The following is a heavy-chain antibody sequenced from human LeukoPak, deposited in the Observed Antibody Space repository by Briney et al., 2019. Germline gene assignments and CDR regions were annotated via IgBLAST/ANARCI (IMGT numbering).Heavy chain of an antibody. Sequence: GGSLRLSCAASGFTFSSYSMNWVRQAPGKGLEWVPYISSSSSTIYYADSVKGRFTISRDNAKNSLYLQMNSLRAEDTAVYYCARDSLVRGLPPWYYYYGMDVWGQGTTVTVSS. CDR2: ISSSSSTI. CDR1: GFTFSSYS. J-gene: IGHJ6*02. CDR3: ARDSLVRGLPPWYYYYGMDV. V-gene: IGHV3-48*01. D-gene: IGHD3-10*01.